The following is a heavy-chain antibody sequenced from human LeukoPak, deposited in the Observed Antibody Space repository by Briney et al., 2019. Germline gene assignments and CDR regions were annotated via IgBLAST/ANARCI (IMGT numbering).Heavy chain of an antibody. J-gene: IGHJ4*02. CDR1: GYTFTRCA. Sequence: ASVKVSCKASGYTFTRCAMNWVRQAPGQGLEYMGWIDTNTGNPTYAQGFTGRFVFSLDTSVSTAYLQISSLKAEDTAVYYCAAHLSDSSGYFSYWGQGAVVTVSS. CDR3: AAHLSDSSGYFSY. V-gene: IGHV7-4-1*02. CDR2: IDTNTGNP. D-gene: IGHD3-22*01.